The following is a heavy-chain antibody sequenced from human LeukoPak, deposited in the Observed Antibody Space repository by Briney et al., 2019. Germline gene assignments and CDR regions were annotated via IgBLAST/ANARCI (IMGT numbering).Heavy chain of an antibody. V-gene: IGHV1-2*02. D-gene: IGHD3-9*01. CDR2: INPNSDGT. J-gene: IGHJ3*02. CDR1: GYTFTGYY. Sequence: ASVKVSCKASGYTFTGYYMHWVRQAPGQGLEWMGWINPNSDGTNYAQNFQGRVTMTRDTSISTAYMELSRLRSDDTAVYYCARVGVRYFDWLPDAFDIWGQGTMVTVSS. CDR3: ARVGVRYFDWLPDAFDI.